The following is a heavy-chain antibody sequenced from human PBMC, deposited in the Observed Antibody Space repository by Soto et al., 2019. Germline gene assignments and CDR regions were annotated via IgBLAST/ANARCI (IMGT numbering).Heavy chain of an antibody. V-gene: IGHV3-23*01. CDR3: AKGVRSYYYYGMDV. CDR1: GFTFSSYA. D-gene: IGHD3-22*01. CDR2: ISGSGGST. Sequence: GGSLRLSCAASGFTFSSYAMSWVRQAPGKGLEWVSAISGSGGSTYYADSVKGRFTISRDNSKNTMYLQMNSLRAEDTAVYYCAKGVRSYYYYGMDVWGQGTTVTVYS. J-gene: IGHJ6*02.